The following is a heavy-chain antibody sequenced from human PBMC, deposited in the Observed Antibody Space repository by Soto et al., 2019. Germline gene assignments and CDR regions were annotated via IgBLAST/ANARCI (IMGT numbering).Heavy chain of an antibody. CDR1: GFTVSSNY. V-gene: IGHV3-66*01. J-gene: IGHJ4*02. Sequence: EVQLVESGGGLVQPGGSLRLSCAASGFTVSSNYMSWVRQAPGKGLEWVSVIYSGGSTYYADSVKGRFTISRDNSKNTLYLQMNSLRAEDTAAYYCASPTGGQQWLAHFDYWGQGTLVTVSS. CDR3: ASPTGGQQWLAHFDY. D-gene: IGHD6-19*01. CDR2: IYSGGST.